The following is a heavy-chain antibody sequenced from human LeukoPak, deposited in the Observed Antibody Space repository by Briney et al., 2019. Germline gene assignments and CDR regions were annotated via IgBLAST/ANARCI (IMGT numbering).Heavy chain of an antibody. D-gene: IGHD2-15*01. CDR2: ISYDGSSK. CDR1: GFTFSSYG. Sequence: GRSLRLSCAASGFTFSSYGMHWVRQAPGKGLEWVAVISYDGSSKYYADSVKGRFTISRDNSKNTLYLQMNSLRAEDTAVYYCAGQLGYCSGGSCLDYWGQGTLVTVSS. V-gene: IGHV3-30*03. J-gene: IGHJ4*02. CDR3: AGQLGYCSGGSCLDY.